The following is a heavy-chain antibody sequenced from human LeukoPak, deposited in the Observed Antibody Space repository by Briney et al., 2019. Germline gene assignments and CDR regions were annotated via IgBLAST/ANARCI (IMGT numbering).Heavy chain of an antibody. V-gene: IGHV4-28*01. CDR1: GYSISSTNW. CDR3: ARRLDLLRYFD. J-gene: IGHJ4*02. CDR2: IYYSGTT. Sequence: PSETLSLTCAVSGYSISSTNWWGWIRQPPGKGVEWIGYIYYSGTTHYNPPLKSRVTISVDTSKNQFSLKLSSVTAAVTAVYYCARRLDLLRYFDWGQGTLVTVSS. D-gene: IGHD3-9*01.